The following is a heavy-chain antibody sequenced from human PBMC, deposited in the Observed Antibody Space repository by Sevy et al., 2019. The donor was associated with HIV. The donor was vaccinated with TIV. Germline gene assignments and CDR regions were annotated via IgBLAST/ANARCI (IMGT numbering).Heavy chain of an antibody. CDR2: ISYDGTNK. CDR3: ARDQHDYAGNVRTGWFDP. V-gene: IGHV3-30-3*01. Sequence: LTCAASGFTFSSYAMHWVRQAPGKGLEWVAVISYDGTNKYYADSVKGRFTISRDNSKKILYVQMNSLRGEDTAVYYCARDQHDYAGNVRTGWFDPWGQGTLVTVSS. D-gene: IGHD4-17*01. CDR1: GFTFSSYA. J-gene: IGHJ5*02.